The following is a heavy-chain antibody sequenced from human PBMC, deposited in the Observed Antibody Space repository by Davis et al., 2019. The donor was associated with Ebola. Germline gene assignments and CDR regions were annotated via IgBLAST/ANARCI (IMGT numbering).Heavy chain of an antibody. J-gene: IGHJ4*02. V-gene: IGHV3-23*01. Sequence: GGSLRLSCAASGFTFSSDAMSWVRQAPGKGLEWVSAISGSGGSTYYADSVKGRFTISRDNSKNTLYLQMNSLRAEDTAVYYCAKVPVWFGELLSYYFDYWGQGTLVTVSS. CDR3: AKVPVWFGELLSYYFDY. D-gene: IGHD3-10*01. CDR2: ISGSGGST. CDR1: GFTFSSDA.